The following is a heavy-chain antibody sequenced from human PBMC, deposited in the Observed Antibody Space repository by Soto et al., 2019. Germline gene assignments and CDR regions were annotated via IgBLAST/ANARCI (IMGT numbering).Heavy chain of an antibody. CDR1: GFTFSNAW. J-gene: IGHJ6*03. CDR2: IKSKTDGGTT. V-gene: IGHV3-15*01. D-gene: IGHD2-2*01. CDR3: TTAPIVVVPEVYYYYYYMDV. Sequence: EVQLVESGGGLVKPGGSLRLSCAASGFTFSNAWMSWVRQAPGKGLEWVGRIKSKTDGGTTDYAAPVKGRFTISRDDSKNTLYLQMNSLKTEDTAVYYCTTAPIVVVPEVYYYYYYMDVWGEGTTVTVSS.